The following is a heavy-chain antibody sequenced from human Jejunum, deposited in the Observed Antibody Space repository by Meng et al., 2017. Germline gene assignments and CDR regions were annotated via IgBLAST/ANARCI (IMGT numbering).Heavy chain of an antibody. CDR2: ISSSGNTI. V-gene: IGHV3-48*03. CDR1: GITLRSYE. D-gene: IGHD3-16*01. Sequence: GGFLRLSCVASGITLRSYEMNWVRQAPGKGLQWVTYISSSGNTIYQADSAKGRFTISRDNAESSLFLQMNSLRVEDTAVYYCARGPRGTFDIWGQGTMVTVSS. CDR3: ARGPRGTFDI. J-gene: IGHJ3*02.